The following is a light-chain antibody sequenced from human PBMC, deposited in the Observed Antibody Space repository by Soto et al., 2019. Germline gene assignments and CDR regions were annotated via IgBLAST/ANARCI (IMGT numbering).Light chain of an antibody. CDR1: SSDVGNYNL. CDR3: CSYAGDSYV. J-gene: IGLJ1*01. V-gene: IGLV2-23*02. Sequence: QSVLTQPASVSGSPGQSITISCTGTSSDVGNYNLVSWYQQHPGKAPKLMIYDVSKRPSGVSNRFSGSKSGNTASLTISELQADDEADYYCCSYAGDSYVFGTGTKVTVL. CDR2: DVS.